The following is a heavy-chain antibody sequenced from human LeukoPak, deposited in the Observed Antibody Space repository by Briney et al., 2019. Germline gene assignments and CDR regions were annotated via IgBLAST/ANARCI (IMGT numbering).Heavy chain of an antibody. J-gene: IGHJ5*02. CDR1: GYTFTSYD. CDR3: ARGGYYYDTNWFDP. CDR2: VNPNSGNT. V-gene: IGHV1-8*01. Sequence: ASVKVSCKASGYTFTSYDINWVRQATGQGLEWMGWVNPNSGNTGYAQKFQGRVTMTRNTSISTAYMELSSLRSEDTAVYYCARGGYYYDTNWFDPWGQGTLVTVSS. D-gene: IGHD3-22*01.